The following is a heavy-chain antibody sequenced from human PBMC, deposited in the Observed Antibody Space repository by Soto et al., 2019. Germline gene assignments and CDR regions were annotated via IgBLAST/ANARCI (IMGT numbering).Heavy chain of an antibody. CDR1: GYTFTNYG. V-gene: IGHV1-18*01. CDR3: AREGLQSFDY. CDR2: ISGYNGNT. J-gene: IGHJ4*02. Sequence: ASVKVSCKASGYTFTNYGFSWVRQAPGQGLEWMGWISGYNGNTKYAEKFQGRVTMTTDTSTSTAYMELRSLRSDDTAVYYCAREGLQSFDYWGQGTLVTVSS.